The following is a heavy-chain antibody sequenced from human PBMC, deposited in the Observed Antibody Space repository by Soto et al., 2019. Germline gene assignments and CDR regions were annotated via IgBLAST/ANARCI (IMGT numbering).Heavy chain of an antibody. J-gene: IGHJ6*02. Sequence: ASVKVSCKASGYDFTAYDINWVRQASGQGLEWMGWMNPINGATGSARRFQGRVSMTRNTATGTAYLELTSLRSDDTAVYYCGRGPSPRAPAGGTPYYYAMDVWGQGTTVTVSS. CDR3: GRGPSPRAPAGGTPYYYAMDV. V-gene: IGHV1-8*02. CDR1: GYDFTAYD. D-gene: IGHD6-13*01. CDR2: MNPINGAT.